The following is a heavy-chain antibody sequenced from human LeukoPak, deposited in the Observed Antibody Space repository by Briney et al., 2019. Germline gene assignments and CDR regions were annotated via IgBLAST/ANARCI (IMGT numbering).Heavy chain of an antibody. Sequence: GGSLRLSCAASGFTFSSYGMHWVRQAPGKGLEWVAVIWYDGSNKYYADSVKGRFTISRDNSKNPLYLQMNSLRAEDTAVYYCARGTRGGTTRAFDIWGQGTMVTVSS. CDR1: GFTFSSYG. CDR3: ARGTRGGTTRAFDI. CDR2: IWYDGSNK. V-gene: IGHV3-33*01. J-gene: IGHJ3*02. D-gene: IGHD1-7*01.